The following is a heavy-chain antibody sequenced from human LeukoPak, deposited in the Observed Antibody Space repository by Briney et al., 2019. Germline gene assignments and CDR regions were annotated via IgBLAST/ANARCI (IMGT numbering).Heavy chain of an antibody. V-gene: IGHV3-21*04. D-gene: IGHD6-6*01. CDR1: GFTFSSYS. CDR2: ISSSSSYI. Sequence: GGSLRLSCAASGFTFSSYSMTWVRQAPGKGLEWVSSISSSSSYIYYADSVKGRFTISRDNAKNSLYLQMNSLRAEDTAVYYCAGDRRPYYYYGMDVWGQGTTVTVSS. CDR3: AGDRRPYYYYGMDV. J-gene: IGHJ6*02.